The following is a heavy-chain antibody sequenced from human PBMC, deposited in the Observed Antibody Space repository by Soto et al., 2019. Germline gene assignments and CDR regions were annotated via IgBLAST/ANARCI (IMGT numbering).Heavy chain of an antibody. D-gene: IGHD2-15*01. CDR3: ARELPPDL. Sequence: VQLVESGGGLVEPGGSLRLSCAASGFIFTDYSMTWIRQAPGKGLEWVSIIWSAGLTYYADSVRGRFTISRDISKNILFLQMNNLRAEDSAIYYCARELPPDLWGQGTLVTVSS. CDR2: IWSAGLT. CDR1: GFIFTDYS. J-gene: IGHJ5*02. V-gene: IGHV3-66*01.